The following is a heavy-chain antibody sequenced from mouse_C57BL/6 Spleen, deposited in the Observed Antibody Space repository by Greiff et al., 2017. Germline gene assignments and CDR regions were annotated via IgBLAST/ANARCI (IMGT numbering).Heavy chain of an antibody. D-gene: IGHD5-5*01. CDR3: TTHYQAY. CDR2: IDPENGDT. Sequence: VQLQESGAELVRPGASVKLSCTASGFNIKDDYMHWVKQRPEQGLEWIGWIDPENGDTEYASKFQGKATITADTSSNTAYLQLSSLTSEDTAVYYCTTHYQAYWGQGTLVTVSA. J-gene: IGHJ3*01. CDR1: GFNIKDDY. V-gene: IGHV14-4*01.